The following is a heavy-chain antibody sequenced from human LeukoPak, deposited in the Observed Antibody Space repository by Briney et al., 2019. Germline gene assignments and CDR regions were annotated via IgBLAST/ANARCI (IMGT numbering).Heavy chain of an antibody. V-gene: IGHV1-24*01. J-gene: IGHJ3*02. Sequence: ASVKVSCKVSGYTLTELSMHWVRQAPGKGLEWMGGFDPEDGETIYAQKFQGRVTMTEDTSTDTAYMELSSLSSEDTAVYYCATGQYYDFWSGASADAFAIWGQGTMVTVS. CDR3: ATGQYYDFWSGASADAFAI. D-gene: IGHD3-3*01. CDR2: FDPEDGET. CDR1: GYTLTELS.